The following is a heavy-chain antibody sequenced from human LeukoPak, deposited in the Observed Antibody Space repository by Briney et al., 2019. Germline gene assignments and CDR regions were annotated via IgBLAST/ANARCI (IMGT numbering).Heavy chain of an antibody. Sequence: SETLSLTCTVSGGSISSGGYYWSWIRQPPRKGLEWIGYIYHSGSTYYNPSLKSRVTISVDRSKNQFSLKLSSVTAADTAVYYCARGGCTNGVCYSSYYYYYYMDVWGKGTTVTVSS. V-gene: IGHV4-30-2*01. D-gene: IGHD2-8*01. CDR2: IYHSGST. CDR1: GGSISSGGYY. CDR3: ARGGCTNGVCYSSYYYYYYMDV. J-gene: IGHJ6*03.